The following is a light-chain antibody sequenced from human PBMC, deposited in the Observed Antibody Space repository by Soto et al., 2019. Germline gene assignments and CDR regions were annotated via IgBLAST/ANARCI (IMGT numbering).Light chain of an antibody. J-gene: IGLJ1*01. V-gene: IGLV2-14*01. Sequence: QSALTQPASVSGSPGQSITISCTGTSSDVGGYNSVSWYQQHPGKAPKLMIYEVSNRPSGVSNRFSGSKSGNTASLTISGLQAEDEADYYCNSYTSSSTLSYVFGTGTKLTVL. CDR1: SSDVGGYNS. CDR3: NSYTSSSTLSYV. CDR2: EVS.